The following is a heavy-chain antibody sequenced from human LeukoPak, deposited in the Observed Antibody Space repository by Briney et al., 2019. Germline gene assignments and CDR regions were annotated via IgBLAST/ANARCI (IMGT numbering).Heavy chain of an antibody. CDR3: AARPPIIVAGPFDF. CDR1: GFPSSGYA. D-gene: IGHD5-12*01. CDR2: ISGTTSST. V-gene: IGHV3-23*01. J-gene: IGHJ4*02. Sequence: GGSLRLSCVAPGFPSSGYAMGWVRQAPGKGLEWVSTISGTTSSTYYADSVKGRFTVSRDSSKNSLYLQMNSLRAEDTAIYYCAARPPIIVAGPFDFWGQGTLVTVSS.